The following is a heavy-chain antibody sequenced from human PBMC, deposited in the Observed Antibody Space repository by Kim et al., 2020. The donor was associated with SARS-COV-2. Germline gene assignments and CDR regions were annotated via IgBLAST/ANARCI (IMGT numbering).Heavy chain of an antibody. Sequence: GGSLRLSCAASGFTFSDYGMHWARQAPGKGLEWVANIKQDGSEKHYVDSVKGRFTISRDNAKNSVYLQMNSLRGEDTAVYFCGRRRRDWGQGILATVSS. V-gene: IGHV3-7*01. CDR3: GRRRRD. CDR1: GFTFSDYG. J-gene: IGHJ4*02. CDR2: IKQDGSEK.